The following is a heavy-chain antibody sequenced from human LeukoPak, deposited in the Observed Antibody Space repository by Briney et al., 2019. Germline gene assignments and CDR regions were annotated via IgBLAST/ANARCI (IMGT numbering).Heavy chain of an antibody. D-gene: IGHD3-3*01. V-gene: IGHV4-38-2*02. CDR2: MFYSGNT. J-gene: IGHJ4*02. CDR1: GYSISSGYY. CDR3: ARGHGVLEWSSFYFEY. Sequence: SETLSLTCTVSGYSISSGYYWGWIRQPPGKGLEWIGFMFYSGNTYCNPSLKSRVTISVDTSKNQFSLRLSSVTAADTAVYYCARGHGVLEWSSFYFEYWGQGTLVTVSS.